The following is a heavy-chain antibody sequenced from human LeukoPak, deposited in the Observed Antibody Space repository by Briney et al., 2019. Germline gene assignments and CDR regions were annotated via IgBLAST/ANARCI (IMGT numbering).Heavy chain of an antibody. Sequence: SETLSLTCNVSGGSITSYYWSWIRQPPGKGLEWIGDIYYTGRTDYNSSHKSRVTISVDTSRSQFSLKLSSVTSADTAVYYCARAPPRGVGPTHFDYWGQGILVTVSS. V-gene: IGHV4-59*01. CDR2: IYYTGRT. CDR3: ARAPPRGVGPTHFDY. D-gene: IGHD1-26*01. CDR1: GGSITSYY. J-gene: IGHJ4*02.